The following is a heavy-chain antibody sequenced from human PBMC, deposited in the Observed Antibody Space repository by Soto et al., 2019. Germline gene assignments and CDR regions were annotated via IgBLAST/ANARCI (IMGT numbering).Heavy chain of an antibody. CDR1: GDVFRSYG. J-gene: IGHJ6*02. Sequence: SVKVSCKASGDVFRSYGINWVRQAPGQGLEWMGGIIPISGTTNYAQKFQGRVAITADESTDTVYMELSRLRSEDTAVYFCARVRCFNGLCHAADYGMDVWGQGTTVTVSS. V-gene: IGHV1-69*13. CDR3: ARVRCFNGLCHAADYGMDV. D-gene: IGHD2-8*01. CDR2: IIPISGTT.